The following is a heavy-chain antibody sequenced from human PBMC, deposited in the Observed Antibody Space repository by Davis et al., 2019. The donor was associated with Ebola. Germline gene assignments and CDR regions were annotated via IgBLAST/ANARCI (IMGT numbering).Heavy chain of an antibody. J-gene: IGHJ4*02. CDR3: AREWAGELPYLFDY. CDR2: ISAYNGNT. D-gene: IGHD1-26*01. V-gene: IGHV1-18*04. Sequence: ASVTVSCKASGYTFTSYGISWVRQAPGQGLEWMGWISAYNGNTNYAQKLQGRVTMTTDTSTSTAYMELRSLRSDDTAVYYCAREWAGELPYLFDYWGQGTLVTVSS. CDR1: GYTFTSYG.